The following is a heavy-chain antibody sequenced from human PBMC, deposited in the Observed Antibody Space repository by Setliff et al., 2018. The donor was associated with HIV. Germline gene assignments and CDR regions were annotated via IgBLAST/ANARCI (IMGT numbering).Heavy chain of an antibody. Sequence: SETLSLTCAVSGGSVDSRDYYWGWIRQPPGKGLEWIGNILYGGTTYYTPSLKSRVTISVDTSKNQFSLKLSSVTAADTALFYCARGGRKDLADNWGQGTLVTVSS. CDR3: ARGGRKDLADN. D-gene: IGHD3-16*01. CDR1: GGSVDSRDYY. J-gene: IGHJ4*02. V-gene: IGHV4-39*07. CDR2: ILYGGTT.